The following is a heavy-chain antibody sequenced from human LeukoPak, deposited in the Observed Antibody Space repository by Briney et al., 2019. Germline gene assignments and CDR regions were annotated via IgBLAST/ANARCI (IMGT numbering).Heavy chain of an antibody. D-gene: IGHD6-19*01. J-gene: IGHJ4*02. Sequence: GGSLRLSCAASGFTFSTSWMIWVRQAPGKGLEWVANIKEDGSEKYYVDSVKGRFTISRDSAKNSLYLQMNSLRAEDTAVYYCASGYYSGWYIPYYWGQGTLVTVSS. V-gene: IGHV3-7*01. CDR3: ASGYYSGWYIPYY. CDR2: IKEDGSEK. CDR1: GFTFSTSW.